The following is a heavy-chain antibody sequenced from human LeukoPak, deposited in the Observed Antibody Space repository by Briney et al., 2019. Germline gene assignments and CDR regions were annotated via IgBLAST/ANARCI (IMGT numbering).Heavy chain of an antibody. D-gene: IGHD5-18*01. J-gene: IGHJ6*03. CDR1: GDSISSGDYY. CDR2: ISSSGST. CDR3: ARGSGGYSYGYLYYYYMDV. V-gene: IGHV4-61*02. Sequence: PSETLSLTCTVSGDSISSGDYYWSWIRQPAGKGLEWIGRISSSGSTNYNPSLKSRVTISVDTSKNQFSLKLSSVTAADTAVYYCARGSGGYSYGYLYYYYMDVWGKGTTVTVSS.